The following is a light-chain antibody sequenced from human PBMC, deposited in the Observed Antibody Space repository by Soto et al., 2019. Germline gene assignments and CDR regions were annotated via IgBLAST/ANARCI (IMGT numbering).Light chain of an antibody. V-gene: IGKV1-5*01. CDR2: DAS. CDR3: QHYNSYPWT. Sequence: DIQMTQSPSTLSAVVGDRVTITCRASQSISHWLAWYQQKPGKAPKLLIYDASSLESGVPSRLSGSGSGTEFTLTISGLQPDDFASYYCQHYNSYPWTFGQGTKVEIK. CDR1: QSISHW. J-gene: IGKJ1*01.